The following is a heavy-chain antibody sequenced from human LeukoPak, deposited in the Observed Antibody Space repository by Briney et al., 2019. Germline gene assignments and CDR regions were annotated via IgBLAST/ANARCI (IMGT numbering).Heavy chain of an antibody. CDR2: ISGSGGST. V-gene: IGHV3-23*01. CDR3: ANALAMTTVTTTGSAFDI. J-gene: IGHJ3*02. CDR1: GFTFSSYA. D-gene: IGHD4-11*01. Sequence: GGSLRLSCAASGFTFSSYAMSWVRQAPGKGLEWVSAISGSGGSTYYADSVKGRFTISRDNSKNTLYLQMNSLRAEDTAVYYCANALAMTTVTTTGSAFDIWGQGTMVTVSS.